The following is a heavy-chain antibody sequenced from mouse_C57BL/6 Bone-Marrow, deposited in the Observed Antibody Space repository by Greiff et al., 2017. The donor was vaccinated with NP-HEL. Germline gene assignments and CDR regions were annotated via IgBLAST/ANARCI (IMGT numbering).Heavy chain of an antibody. CDR3: ARADGTHLYY. V-gene: IGHV3-6*01. Sequence: VQLKESGPGLVKPSQSLSLTCSVTGYSITSGYYWNWLRRFPGNKLEWVGSISYDGSNNYSPSHKNRISITRDSSKNQFFLKLNSVTAEDTDTYYCARADGTHLYYGGQGTTPTVSA. CDR2: ISYDGSN. D-gene: IGHD2-1*01. CDR1: GYSITSGYY. J-gene: IGHJ2*01.